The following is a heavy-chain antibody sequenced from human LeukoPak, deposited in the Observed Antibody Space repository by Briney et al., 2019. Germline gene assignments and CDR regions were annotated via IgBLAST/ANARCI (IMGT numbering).Heavy chain of an antibody. Sequence: ASVKVSCKASGYTFTSYGISWVPQAPGQGLGGMGSVIAYNGNTNYAHKLQGRVTMTTDRSTGTPYIELRGVRSDDTAVYYCARASGERGYDFGYWGQGTLVTVSS. V-gene: IGHV1-18*01. CDR3: ARASGERGYDFGY. CDR2: VIAYNGNT. J-gene: IGHJ4*02. D-gene: IGHD5-12*01. CDR1: GYTFTSYG.